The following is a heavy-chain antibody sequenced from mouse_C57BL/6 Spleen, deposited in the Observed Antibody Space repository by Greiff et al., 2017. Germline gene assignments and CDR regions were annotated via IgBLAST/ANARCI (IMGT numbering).Heavy chain of an antibody. CDR1: GYAFSRSW. J-gene: IGHJ3*01. D-gene: IGHD2-1*01. CDR2: IYPGGGDT. Sequence: QVQLQESGPELVKPGASVKISCKASGYAFSRSWINWVKQRPGQGLEWIGRIYPGGGDTNYNGKFKGKATLTAAKSSSTAYMRLSRLTSENTVVYFCARSGDGNYVRAWFAGGGEVTLVTVS. CDR3: ARSGDGNYVRAWFAG. V-gene: IGHV1-82*01.